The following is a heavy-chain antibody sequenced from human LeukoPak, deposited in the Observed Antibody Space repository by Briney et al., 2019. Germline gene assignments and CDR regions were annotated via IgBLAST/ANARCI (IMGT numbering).Heavy chain of an antibody. V-gene: IGHV3-7*03. Sequence: GGSLRLSCEGSGFTFSIYWMSWVRQAPGKGLEWVANIKEDGSEKYYVDSVKGRFTISKDNAKNSLYLQMNSLRDEDTAIYYCAQDRGYNYPFRYFDHWGQGTLVTVSS. J-gene: IGHJ4*02. CDR2: IKEDGSEK. D-gene: IGHD5-24*01. CDR3: AQDRGYNYPFRYFDH. CDR1: GFTFSIYW.